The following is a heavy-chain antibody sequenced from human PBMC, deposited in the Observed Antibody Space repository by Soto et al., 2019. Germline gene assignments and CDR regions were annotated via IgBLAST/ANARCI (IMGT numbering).Heavy chain of an antibody. CDR3: ARVPGP. Sequence: QLPLQESGSALVKPSQTLSLTCAVSGGSISSGGYSWSWIRQPPGKGLEWIGYIYHSGSTYYNPSLKSRVTISVDRSTNQFSLKLSSGTAAATAVYYCARVPGPWGQGTLVTVSS. J-gene: IGHJ5*02. V-gene: IGHV4-30-2*01. CDR2: IYHSGST. CDR1: GGSISSGGYS.